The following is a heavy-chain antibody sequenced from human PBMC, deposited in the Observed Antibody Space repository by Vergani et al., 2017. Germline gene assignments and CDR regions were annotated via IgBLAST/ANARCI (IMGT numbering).Heavy chain of an antibody. Sequence: QVQVVQSGPEVRNSGPSVKVSCKPSGYTFSNYYMPWVRQAPGQGLECMGIINPSGGHTNYAQKFQGRVTMTRDTSTSTVYMELSSLRSEDTAIYYCARGDYGILTGYRYWGQGTLVTVSA. CDR3: ARGDYGILTGYRY. V-gene: IGHV1-46*03. CDR2: INPSGGHT. CDR1: GYTFSNYY. J-gene: IGHJ4*02. D-gene: IGHD3-9*01.